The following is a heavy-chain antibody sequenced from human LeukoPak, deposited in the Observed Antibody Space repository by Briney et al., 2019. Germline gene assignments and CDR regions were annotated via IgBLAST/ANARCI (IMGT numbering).Heavy chain of an antibody. CDR1: GYTFTGYY. D-gene: IGHD2-2*01. J-gene: IGHJ5*02. V-gene: IGHV1-2*02. CDR3: ARGYCSSTSCSNWFDP. CDR2: INPNSGGT. Sequence: ASVKVSCKASGYTFTGYYMHWVRQAPGQGLEWMGWINPNSGGTNYAQKFQGRVTMTRDTSISTAYMELSRRRSDDTAVYYCARGYCSSTSCSNWFDPWGQGTLVTVSS.